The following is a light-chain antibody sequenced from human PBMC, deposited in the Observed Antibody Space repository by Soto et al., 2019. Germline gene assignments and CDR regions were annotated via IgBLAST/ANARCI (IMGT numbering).Light chain of an antibody. CDR2: ENN. J-gene: IGLJ1*01. CDR1: RSNIGAGYE. V-gene: IGLV1-40*01. Sequence: QSVPTQPPSVSEAPGQRVTISCTGSRSNIGAGYEAHWYQQVPGTAPKLLIYENNNRPSGVPDRFSGSKSGTSASLAITGLQAEDEAEYYCQSYDSSLSGYVFGTGTKLTVL. CDR3: QSYDSSLSGYV.